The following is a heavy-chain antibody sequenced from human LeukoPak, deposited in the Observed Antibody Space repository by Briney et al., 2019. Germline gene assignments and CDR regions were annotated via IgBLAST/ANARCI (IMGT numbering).Heavy chain of an antibody. D-gene: IGHD3-22*01. CDR3: AREPLVVVITTNASDI. CDR2: IYYSGST. J-gene: IGHJ3*02. Sequence: SETLSLTCTVSGGSISSSSYYWGWIRQPPGKGLEWIGSIYYSGSTYYNPSLKSRVTISVDTSKNQFSLKLSSVTAADTAVYYCAREPLVVVITTNASDIWGQGTMDTVSS. V-gene: IGHV4-39*07. CDR1: GGSISSSSYY.